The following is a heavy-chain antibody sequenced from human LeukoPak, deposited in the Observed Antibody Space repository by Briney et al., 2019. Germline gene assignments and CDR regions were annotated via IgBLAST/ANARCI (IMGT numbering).Heavy chain of an antibody. V-gene: IGHV3-49*04. CDR2: IRSKIYGGTA. CDR3: TRDQTPYY. Sequence: PGGSLRLSCTASGFTFNNYGMTWVRQAPGKGLEWVGFIRSKIYGGTAEYAASVQGRFTISRDDSKGIAYLQMNSLKTEDTAVYYCTRDQTPYYWGQGTLVTVSS. J-gene: IGHJ4*02. CDR1: GFTFNNYG.